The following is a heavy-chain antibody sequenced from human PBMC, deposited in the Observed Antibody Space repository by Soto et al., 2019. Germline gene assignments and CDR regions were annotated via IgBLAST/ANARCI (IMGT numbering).Heavy chain of an antibody. CDR2: IYHSGST. CDR3: ASGLVTTLHY. Sequence: SETLSLTCAVSGGSISSGGYSWSWIRQPPGKGLEWIGYIYHSGSTYYNPSLKSRVTISVDRSKKQFSLKLSSVTAADTAVYYCASGLVTTLHYWGQGTLVTVSS. CDR1: GGSISSGGYS. D-gene: IGHD4-17*01. J-gene: IGHJ4*02. V-gene: IGHV4-30-2*01.